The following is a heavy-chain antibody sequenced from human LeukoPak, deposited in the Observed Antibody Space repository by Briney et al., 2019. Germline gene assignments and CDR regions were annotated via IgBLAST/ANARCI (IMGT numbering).Heavy chain of an antibody. J-gene: IGHJ4*02. V-gene: IGHV3-33*01. CDR3: ARDAQRGFDYSNSLQY. CDR2: IWSDGTNT. D-gene: IGHD4-11*01. CDR1: GFTFNHYS. Sequence: GGSLRLSCAATGFTFNHYSMHWVRQAPGKGLEWVAVIWSDGTNTYYSDSVKGRFTISRADSRKTVYLQMNRLRPEDTGMYYCARDAQRGFDYSNSLQYWGQGTPVTVST.